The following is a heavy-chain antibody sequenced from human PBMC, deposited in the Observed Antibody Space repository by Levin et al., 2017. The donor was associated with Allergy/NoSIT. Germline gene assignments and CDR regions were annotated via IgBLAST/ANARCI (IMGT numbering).Heavy chain of an antibody. CDR1: GGSISSSSYY. Sequence: SETLSLTCTVSGGSISSSSYYWGWIRQPPGKGLEWIGSIYYSGSTYYNPSLKSRVTISVDTSKNQFSLKLSSVTAADTAVYYCARPDRRARGYNWFDPWGQGTLVTVSS. V-gene: IGHV4-39*01. J-gene: IGHJ5*02. CDR2: IYYSGST. CDR3: ARPDRRARGYNWFDP. D-gene: IGHD3-10*01.